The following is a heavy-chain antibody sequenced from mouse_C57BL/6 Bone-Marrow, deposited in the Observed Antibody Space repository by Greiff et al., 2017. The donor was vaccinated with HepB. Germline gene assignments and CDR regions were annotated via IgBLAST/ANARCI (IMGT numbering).Heavy chain of an antibody. CDR1: GFTFSDYG. V-gene: IGHV5-15*01. CDR2: ISNLAYSI. CDR3: ARRYSNRYWYFDV. Sequence: EVKLMESGGGLVQPGGSLKLSCAASGFTFSDYGMAWVRQAPRKGPEWVAFISNLAYSIYYADTVTGRFTISRENAKNTLYLEISSLRSEDTAMYYCARRYSNRYWYFDVWGTGTTVSVSS. J-gene: IGHJ1*03. D-gene: IGHD2-5*01.